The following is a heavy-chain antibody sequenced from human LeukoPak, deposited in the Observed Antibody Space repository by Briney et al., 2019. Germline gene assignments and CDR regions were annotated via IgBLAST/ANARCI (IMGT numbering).Heavy chain of an antibody. V-gene: IGHV3-21*01. CDR1: GFTFSSYS. Sequence: KAGGSLRLSCAASGFTFSSYSMNWVRQAPGKGLEWVSSISSSSSYIYYADSVKGRFTISRDNAKNSLYLQMNSLRAEDTAVYYCARGRNVQIFDYWGQGTLVTVSS. J-gene: IGHJ4*02. CDR2: ISSSSSYI. CDR3: ARGRNVQIFDY. D-gene: IGHD1-1*01.